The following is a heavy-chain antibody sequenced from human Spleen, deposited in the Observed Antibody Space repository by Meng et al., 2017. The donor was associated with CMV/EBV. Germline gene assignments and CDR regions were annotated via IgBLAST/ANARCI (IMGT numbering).Heavy chain of an antibody. CDR1: GFTVSSNY. J-gene: IGHJ4*02. CDR2: IYRDGRT. CDR3: ARVQYNILTGYVDC. Sequence: GGSLRLSCAASGFTVSSNYMSWVRQAPGKGLEWVSVIYRDGRTYSADSVKGRFTISRDNSKNTLYLQMNSLRAEDTAVYYCARVQYNILTGYVDCWGQGTLVTVSS. V-gene: IGHV3-53*01. D-gene: IGHD3-9*01.